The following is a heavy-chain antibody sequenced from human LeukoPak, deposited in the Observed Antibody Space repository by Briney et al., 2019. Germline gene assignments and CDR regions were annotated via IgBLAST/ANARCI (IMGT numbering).Heavy chain of an antibody. J-gene: IGHJ4*02. V-gene: IGHV1-18*04. D-gene: IGHD4-23*01. CDR2: INTYNGNT. CDR3: ARGTVVTYYFDY. Sequence: ASVKVSCKASGYTFTSYGITWVRQAPGQGLEWLGWINTYNGNTNYAQKPQGRVTMTRDMSTSTVYMELSSLRSEDTAVYYCARGTVVTYYFDYWGRGTLVTVSS. CDR1: GYTFTSYG.